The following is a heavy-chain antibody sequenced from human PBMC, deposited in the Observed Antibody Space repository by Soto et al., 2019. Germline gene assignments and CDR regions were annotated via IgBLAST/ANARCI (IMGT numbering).Heavy chain of an antibody. CDR3: ARGHSELRFLEWLLEDYYYYYGMDV. CDR1: GGSFSGYY. D-gene: IGHD3-3*01. V-gene: IGHV4-34*01. Sequence: SETLSLTCAVYGGSFSGYYWSWIRQPPGKGLEWIGEINHSGSTNYNPSLKSRVTISVDTSKNQFSLKLSSVTAADTAVYYCARGHSELRFLEWLLEDYYYYYGMDVWGQGTTVTVSS. J-gene: IGHJ6*02. CDR2: INHSGST.